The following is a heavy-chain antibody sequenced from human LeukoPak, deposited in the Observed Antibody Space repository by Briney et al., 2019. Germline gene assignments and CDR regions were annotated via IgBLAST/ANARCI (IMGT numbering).Heavy chain of an antibody. CDR1: GGSIGSYY. CDR3: ARDCSSSGSGYYFDY. D-gene: IGHD6-6*01. Sequence: SETLSLTCTVSGGSIGSYYWSWIRQPPGKGLEWIGYINYSGRTNCNPSLKSRVTLSVDTSKNQFSLKLSSVTAADTAVYYCARDCSSSGSGYYFDYWGQGTLVTVSS. V-gene: IGHV4-59*01. CDR2: INYSGRT. J-gene: IGHJ4*02.